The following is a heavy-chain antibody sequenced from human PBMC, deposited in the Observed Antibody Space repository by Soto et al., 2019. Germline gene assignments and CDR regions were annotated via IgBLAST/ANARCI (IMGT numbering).Heavy chain of an antibody. Sequence: NPSETLSLTCTVSGGSISSYYWSWIRQPPGKGLEWIGEIIHSESTKYNPSLKSRVTISVDTSKNQFSLKLSSVTAADTAVYYCARQRPTDGRWEFANYYGMDVWGQGTPVTVSS. J-gene: IGHJ6*02. CDR3: ARQRPTDGRWEFANYYGMDV. D-gene: IGHD1-26*01. CDR2: IIHSEST. V-gene: IGHV4-34*12. CDR1: GGSISSYY.